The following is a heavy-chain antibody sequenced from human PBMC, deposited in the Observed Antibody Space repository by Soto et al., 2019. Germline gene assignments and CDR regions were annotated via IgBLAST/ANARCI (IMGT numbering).Heavy chain of an antibody. CDR3: ARARGGYFYY. CDR1: GGSISSYY. Sequence: SETLSLTCTVSGGSISSYYWSWIRQPPGKGLEWIGYIYYSGRTNYNPSLKSRVTISADTSKNQFSLKLSSVTAADTAVYYCARARGGYFYYWGQGTLVTVSS. V-gene: IGHV4-59*01. CDR2: IYYSGRT. J-gene: IGHJ4*02.